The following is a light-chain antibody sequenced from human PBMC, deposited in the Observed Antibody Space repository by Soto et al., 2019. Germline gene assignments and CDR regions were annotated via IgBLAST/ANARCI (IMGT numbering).Light chain of an antibody. CDR3: QQYGTSEII. V-gene: IGKV3-20*01. Sequence: EFLLTQSPVTLSWSPGGRATLSCMASQSLTNSFIAWYQQRPGQAPRLLIYDTSSRASGIPDRFSGSGSGTDFTLTISRLETEDFAVFYCQQYGTSEIIFGQGTRLEIK. J-gene: IGKJ5*01. CDR1: QSLTNSF. CDR2: DTS.